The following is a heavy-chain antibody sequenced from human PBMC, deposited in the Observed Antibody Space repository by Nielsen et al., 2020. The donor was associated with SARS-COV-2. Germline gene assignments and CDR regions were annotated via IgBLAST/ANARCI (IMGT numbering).Heavy chain of an antibody. D-gene: IGHD3-22*01. CDR2: INSDGSRS. Sequence: GESLKISCTGSGFTFSDYSMNWVRQAPGKGLMWVARINSDGSRSAYADAVKGRFIMSRDNARDTLSLQMNSLSVEDTAVYYCVRVRDDGHYYDTGPFDDWGQGALVTVSS. CDR3: VRVRDDGHYYDTGPFDD. CDR1: GFTFSDYS. V-gene: IGHV3-74*01. J-gene: IGHJ4*02.